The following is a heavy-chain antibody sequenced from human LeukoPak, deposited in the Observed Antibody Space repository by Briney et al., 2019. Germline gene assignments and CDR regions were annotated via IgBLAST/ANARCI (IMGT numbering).Heavy chain of an antibody. J-gene: IGHJ4*02. CDR3: ASDYCSSTSYYPFDY. CDR1: GGSISSSSYY. CDR2: IYYSGST. V-gene: IGHV4-39*01. Sequence: PSETLSLTCTVSGGSISSSSYYWGWIRQPPGKGLEWIGSIYYSGSTYYNPSLKSRVTISVDTSKNQFSLKLSSVTAADTAVYYCASDYCSSTSYYPFDYWGQGTLVTVSS. D-gene: IGHD2-2*01.